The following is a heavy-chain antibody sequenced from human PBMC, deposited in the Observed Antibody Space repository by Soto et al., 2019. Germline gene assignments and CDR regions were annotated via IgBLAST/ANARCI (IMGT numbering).Heavy chain of an antibody. D-gene: IGHD6-13*01. CDR2: IWYDGSDK. J-gene: IGHJ4*02. CDR3: ARGIAAAGYTQAYYFDD. CDR1: GFTFSNYG. V-gene: IGHV3-33*01. Sequence: GGSLRLSCAASGFTFSNYGMHWVRQAPGKGLEWVAVIWYDGSDKYYTDSVKGRFTISRDNSKNTVYLQMNSLRAEDTAVYYCARGIAAAGYTQAYYFDDWGQGTLVTVSS.